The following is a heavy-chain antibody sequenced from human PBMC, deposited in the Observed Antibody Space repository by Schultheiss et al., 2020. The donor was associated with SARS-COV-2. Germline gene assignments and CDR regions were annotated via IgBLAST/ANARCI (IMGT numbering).Heavy chain of an antibody. CDR3: ARGEILSFETLYSLVY. CDR1: GGSISSYY. D-gene: IGHD3-10*01. Sequence: SQTLSLTCTVSGGSISSYYWSWIRQPPGKGLDPIGNIYFTGITKYNPSLKSRVTISIDTSKNQFSLKLGSVTAADTAVYYCARGEILSFETLYSLVYWGQGTLVTVSS. V-gene: IGHV4-59*01. CDR2: IYFTGIT. J-gene: IGHJ4*02.